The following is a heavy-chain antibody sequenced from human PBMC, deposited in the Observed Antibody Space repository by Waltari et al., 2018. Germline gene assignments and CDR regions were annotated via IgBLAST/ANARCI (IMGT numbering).Heavy chain of an antibody. J-gene: IGHJ4*02. V-gene: IGHV3-30*18. CDR2: ISNDGNNK. Sequence: QMQLVESGGGVVQPGRSLRLSCAASGFSFSNCNMHWVRQAPGQGLEGVEGISNDGNNKDYADSVKSRFTVSRENSKNTLYLQINSLRDDDTAVYYCVKYSGFDYFFDYWGLGTLVTVSS. CDR1: GFSFSNCN. D-gene: IGHD5-12*01. CDR3: VKYSGFDYFFDY.